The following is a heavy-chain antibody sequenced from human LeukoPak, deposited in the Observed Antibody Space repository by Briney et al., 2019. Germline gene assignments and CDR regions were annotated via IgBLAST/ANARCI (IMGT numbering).Heavy chain of an antibody. Sequence: PSETLSLTCTVSGGSISSYYWSWIRQPPGKGLEWIGYIYYSGSTNYNPSLKSRVTISVDTSKNQFSLKLSSVIAADTAVYYCAREGPISFDYWGQGTLVTVSS. V-gene: IGHV4-59*01. CDR3: AREGPISFDY. J-gene: IGHJ4*02. CDR1: GGSISSYY. CDR2: IYYSGST.